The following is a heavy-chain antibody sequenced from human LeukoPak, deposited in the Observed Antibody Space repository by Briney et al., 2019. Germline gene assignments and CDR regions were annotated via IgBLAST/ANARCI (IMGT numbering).Heavy chain of an antibody. CDR1: GFTFSSYG. CDR3: ARDWGLDH. J-gene: IGHJ4*02. Sequence: GGSLRLSCAASGFTFSSYGMHWVRQAPGKGLEWVAVISYDGSNKYYADSVKGRFTISRDNAKNSLYLQMNSLRAEDTAVYYCARDWGLDHWGQGILVTVSS. V-gene: IGHV3-30*03. D-gene: IGHD3-16*01. CDR2: ISYDGSNK.